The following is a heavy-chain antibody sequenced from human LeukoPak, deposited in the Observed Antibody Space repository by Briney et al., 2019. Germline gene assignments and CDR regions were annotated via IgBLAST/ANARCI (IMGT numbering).Heavy chain of an antibody. CDR2: IYRSGNT. J-gene: IGHJ4*02. Sequence: SETLSLTCTVSGYSISSGYYWGWTRQPPGKGLEWIGSIYRSGNTYYNPTLKSRVTISVDTSKNQFSLNLISVTAADTAIYYCARDARGGNSYYFDSWGQGTLVSVSS. V-gene: IGHV4-38-2*02. CDR1: GYSISSGYY. CDR3: ARDARGGNSYYFDS. D-gene: IGHD4-23*01.